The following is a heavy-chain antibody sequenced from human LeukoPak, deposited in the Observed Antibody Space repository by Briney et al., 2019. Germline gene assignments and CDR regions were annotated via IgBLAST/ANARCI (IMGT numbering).Heavy chain of an antibody. D-gene: IGHD5-18*01. V-gene: IGHV3-13*01. J-gene: IGHJ4*02. CDR2: VSSGFHA. CDR1: GFTLGSQE. Sequence: GGSLRLSFTASGFTLGSQEMHGVGQIPGQVRDGVAAVSSGFHAFFADSVQGRFTVSREDARNSLYLQMNSLRAGDTAVYYCVREARGYHYTYFDYWGQGTLVTVSS. CDR3: VREARGYHYTYFDY.